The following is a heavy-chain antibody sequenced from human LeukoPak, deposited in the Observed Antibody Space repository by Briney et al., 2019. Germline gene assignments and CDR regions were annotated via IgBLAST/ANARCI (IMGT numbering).Heavy chain of an antibody. Sequence: KPSETLSLTCTVSGGSISSSSYYWGWIRQPPGKGLEWIGSIYYSGSTYYNPSLKSRVTISVDTSKNQFSLKLSSVTAADTAVYYCARGPSYFQHWGQGTLVTVSS. CDR1: GGSISSSSYY. V-gene: IGHV4-39*01. CDR2: IYYSGST. J-gene: IGHJ1*01. CDR3: ARGPSYFQH.